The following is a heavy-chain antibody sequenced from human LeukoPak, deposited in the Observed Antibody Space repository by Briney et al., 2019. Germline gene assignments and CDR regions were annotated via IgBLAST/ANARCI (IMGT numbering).Heavy chain of an antibody. CDR1: GGSISSSGYF. D-gene: IGHD3-16*01. V-gene: IGHV4-39*01. CDR2: FYYSGIT. CDR3: ARWGGGGS. Sequence: PSDTLSLTCTVSGGSISSSGYFWGWIRQPPGKGLEWIASFYYSGITYYNPSLNSRATISVDTPQNRFSLKLTLVTAADTAVYFCARWGGGGSWGQGTLVTVSS. J-gene: IGHJ5*02.